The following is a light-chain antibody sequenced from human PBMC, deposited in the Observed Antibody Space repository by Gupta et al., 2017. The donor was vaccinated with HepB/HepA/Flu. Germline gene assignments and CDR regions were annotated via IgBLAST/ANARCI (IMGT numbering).Light chain of an antibody. J-gene: IGLJ3*02. V-gene: IGLV3-19*01. CDR1: SLRSYY. CDR3: NSRDSSGNHWV. Sequence: SSELTQHRAGSVSFGQTVRIPCQGDSLRSYYASWYQQQPGQATVLVIYGKNNRPSGIPDRFSGCSSGNTASLTITVAQADDEADYYCNSRDSSGNHWVFGGGTKLTVL. CDR2: GKN.